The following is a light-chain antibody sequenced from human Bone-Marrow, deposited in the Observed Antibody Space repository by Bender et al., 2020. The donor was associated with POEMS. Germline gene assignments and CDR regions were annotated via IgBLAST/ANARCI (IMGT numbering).Light chain of an antibody. J-gene: IGLJ1*01. CDR1: SSDVGNFNL. Sequence: QSALTQPASVSGSPGQSITISCTRTSSDVGNFNLVSWYQQRPGKVPKLIIYEGNKRPSGVSNRFSASKSGNTASLTISGLQAEDEADYYCCSYANFGIYVFGTGTTVTVL. CDR3: CSYANFGIYV. V-gene: IGLV2-23*01. CDR2: EGN.